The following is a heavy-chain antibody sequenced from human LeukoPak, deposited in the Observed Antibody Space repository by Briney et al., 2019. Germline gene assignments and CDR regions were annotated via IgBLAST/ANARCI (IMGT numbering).Heavy chain of an antibody. CDR3: ARGAHAFDI. CDR1: GFTFDEYG. Sequence: GGSLRLSCAASGFTFDEYGMSWVRQAPGKGLEWVSSINWDGGSTAYADSVQGRFTISRDNAKNSLHLQMNSLRAEDTAVYYCARGAHAFDIWGQGTMVTVSS. CDR2: INWDGGST. V-gene: IGHV3-20*04. J-gene: IGHJ3*02.